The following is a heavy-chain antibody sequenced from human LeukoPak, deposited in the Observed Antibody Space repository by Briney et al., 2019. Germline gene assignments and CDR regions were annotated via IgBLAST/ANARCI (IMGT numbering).Heavy chain of an antibody. D-gene: IGHD3-10*01. CDR1: GATFSSYA. J-gene: IGHJ6*03. CDR3: ARELYYYGSGSNYYYYMDV. V-gene: IGHV1-69*13. CDR2: IIPIFGTA. Sequence: VKVSCKASGATFSSYAISWVRQAPGQGLEWMGGIIPIFGTANYAQKFQGRVTITADESTSTAYMELSSLRSEDTAVYYCARELYYYGSGSNYYYYMDVWGKGTTVTISS.